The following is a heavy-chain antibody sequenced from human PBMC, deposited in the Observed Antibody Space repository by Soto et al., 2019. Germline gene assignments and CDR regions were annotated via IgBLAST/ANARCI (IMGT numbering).Heavy chain of an antibody. CDR3: ARDPVAGTCFDY. CDR1: GYTFISYG. J-gene: IGHJ4*02. D-gene: IGHD6-19*01. Sequence: QVQLVQSGAEVKKPGASVKVSCKASGYTFISYGISWVRQAPGQGLEWMGWINAFNGNTNYAQKLQGRVTMTRDTSTSTAYMELRSLRSADTAVYYCARDPVAGTCFDYWGQGTLVTVSS. V-gene: IGHV1-18*01. CDR2: INAFNGNT.